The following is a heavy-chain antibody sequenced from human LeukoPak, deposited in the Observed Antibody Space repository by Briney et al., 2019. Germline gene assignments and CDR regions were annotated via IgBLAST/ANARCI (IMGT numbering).Heavy chain of an antibody. J-gene: IGHJ1*01. Sequence: GGSLRLSCAASGFTFSSYAMSWVRQAPGKGLEWVSSISSSSSYIYYADSVKGRFTISRDNAKNSLYLQMNSLRAEDTAVYYCARDSSGYYPGYFQHWGQGTLVTVSS. CDR1: GFTFSSYA. V-gene: IGHV3-21*01. CDR2: ISSSSSYI. CDR3: ARDSSGYYPGYFQH. D-gene: IGHD3-22*01.